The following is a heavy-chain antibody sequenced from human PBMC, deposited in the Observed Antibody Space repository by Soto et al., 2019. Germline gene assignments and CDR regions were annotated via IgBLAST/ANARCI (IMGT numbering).Heavy chain of an antibody. CDR3: ARDTNYYDSSGYYSPYYFDY. J-gene: IGHJ4*02. Sequence: XSVKRSCKASGGPFSSYAISWVRQAPGQGPEWMGWINPNSGGTKYAQKFQGRVTMTRDTSVSTAYMELSRLRSDDTAVYYCARDTNYYDSSGYYSPYYFDYWGQGTLVTVSS. V-gene: IGHV1-2*02. CDR2: INPNSGGT. D-gene: IGHD3-22*01. CDR1: GGPFSSYA.